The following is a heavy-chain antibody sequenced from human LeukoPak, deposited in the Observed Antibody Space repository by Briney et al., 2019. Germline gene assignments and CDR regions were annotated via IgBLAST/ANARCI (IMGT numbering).Heavy chain of an antibody. CDR3: ARDRGSGWHTFDY. CDR2: ISSSSTYM. CDR1: GFTFSSYY. Sequence: GGSLTLSCAASGFTFSSYYMSWVRQAPGKGLEWVSSISSSSTYMFYADSMRGRFTISRDNAKNSLYLQMNSLRAEDTAVYYCARDRGSGWHTFDYWGQGTLVTVSS. J-gene: IGHJ4*02. V-gene: IGHV3-21*01. D-gene: IGHD6-19*01.